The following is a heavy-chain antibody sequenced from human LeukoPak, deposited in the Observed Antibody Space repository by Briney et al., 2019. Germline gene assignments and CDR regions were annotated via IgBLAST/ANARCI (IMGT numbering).Heavy chain of an antibody. D-gene: IGHD3-16*02. J-gene: IGHJ3*01. V-gene: IGHV7-4-1*02. Sequence: GASVKVSCKASGYTFTTYAMNWVRQAPGQGLEWMGWINTYTGNPTYAQGFTGRFVFALDTSVSTAYLQLSSLQAEDTDVYYCARTSLFIVGVFDDPEDDAFDLWGQGTMVTVSS. CDR1: GYTFTTYA. CDR3: ARTSLFIVGVFDDPEDDAFDL. CDR2: INTYTGNP.